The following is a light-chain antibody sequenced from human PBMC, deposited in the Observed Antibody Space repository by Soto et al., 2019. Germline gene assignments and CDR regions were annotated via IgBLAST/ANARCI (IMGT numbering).Light chain of an antibody. V-gene: IGLV1-36*01. Sequence: QSVLTQPPSVSEAPRQRVTISCSGSSSNIGNNAVNWYQQLPGKAPKLLIYYDDLLPSGVSDRFSGSKSGTSASLAISGLQPEDEADYYCAAWDDSLNGPVFGGGTKLTVL. CDR2: YDD. CDR1: SSNIGNNA. J-gene: IGLJ3*02. CDR3: AAWDDSLNGPV.